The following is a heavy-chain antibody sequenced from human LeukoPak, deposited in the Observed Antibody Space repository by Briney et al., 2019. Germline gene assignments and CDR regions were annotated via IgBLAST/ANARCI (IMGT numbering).Heavy chain of an antibody. J-gene: IGHJ3*02. CDR1: GYASTVHG. Sequence: GASVKVSCKSSGYASTVHGISWVRQAPGQGLEWMGWISPYNGQTKFAQKFQGRVTLTIDTYRSIVYMEVKSLRSDDTAVYYCARDHTGETFLDAFDIWGQGTMVTVAS. D-gene: IGHD1-1*01. CDR3: ARDHTGETFLDAFDI. CDR2: ISPYNGQT. V-gene: IGHV1-18*01.